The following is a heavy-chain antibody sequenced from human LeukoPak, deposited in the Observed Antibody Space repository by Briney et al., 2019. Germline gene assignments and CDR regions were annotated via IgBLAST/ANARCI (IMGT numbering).Heavy chain of an antibody. D-gene: IGHD3-22*01. J-gene: IGHJ4*02. CDR3: ARSFDSSGYYDY. CDR2: ISYIGTT. CDR1: GVSMNNFY. Sequence: SETLSLTCSVSGVSMNNFYWSWIRQPPGKGLEWIGYISYIGTTNYNPSLKSRVTISVETSKNQFSVKVTSVTAADTAVYYCARSFDSSGYYDYWGQGTLVTVSS. V-gene: IGHV4-59*01.